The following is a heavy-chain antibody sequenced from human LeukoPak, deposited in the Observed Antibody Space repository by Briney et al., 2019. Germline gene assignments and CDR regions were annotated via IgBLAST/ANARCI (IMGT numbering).Heavy chain of an antibody. V-gene: IGHV1-2*02. CDR2: INPNSGGT. D-gene: IGHD6-13*01. Sequence: ASVKVSCKASGYTFTGYYMHWVRQAPGQGLEWMGWINPNSGGTNYAQKFQGRVTMTRDTSISTAYMELSRLRSDDTAVYYCARSSSWYSFGLGFDYWGQGTLVTVSS. CDR1: GYTFTGYY. CDR3: ARSSSWYSFGLGFDY. J-gene: IGHJ4*02.